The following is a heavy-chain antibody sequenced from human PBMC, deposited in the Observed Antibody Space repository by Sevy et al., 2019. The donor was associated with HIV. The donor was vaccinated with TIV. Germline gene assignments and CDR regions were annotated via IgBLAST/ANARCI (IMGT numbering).Heavy chain of an antibody. J-gene: IGHJ6*02. CDR2: FDPEDGET. Sequence: ASVKVSCKVSGYTLTELSMHWVRQAPGKGLEWMGGFDPEDGETIYAQKFQGRVTMTEDTSTDTAYMELRSLRSEDTAVYYCATDARSIAARPEGHYYYYGMDVWGQGTTVTVSS. CDR3: ATDARSIAARPEGHYYYYGMDV. D-gene: IGHD6-6*01. V-gene: IGHV1-24*01. CDR1: GYTLTELS.